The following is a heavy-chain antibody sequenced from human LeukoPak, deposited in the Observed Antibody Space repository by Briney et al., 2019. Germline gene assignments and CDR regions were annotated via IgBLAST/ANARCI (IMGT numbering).Heavy chain of an antibody. CDR3: AREAINGVWVDL. CDR1: GYTFTSYG. V-gene: IGHV1-8*02. Sequence: ASVKVSCKASGYTFTSYGISWVRQATGQGLEWMGWMNPNSGNTGYAQKFQGRVTMTRNTSISTAYMELSSLRSEDTAVYYCAREAINGVWVDLWGQGTLVTVSS. D-gene: IGHD2-8*01. CDR2: MNPNSGNT. J-gene: IGHJ5*01.